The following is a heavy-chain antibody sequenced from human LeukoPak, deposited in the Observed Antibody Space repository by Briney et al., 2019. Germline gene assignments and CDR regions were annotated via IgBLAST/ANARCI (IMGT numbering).Heavy chain of an antibody. CDR2: IYYSGST. Sequence: SETLSLTCTVSGGSISSYYWSWIRQPPGKGLEWIGYIYYSGSTNYNPSLKSRVTISVDTSKNQFSLKLSSVTAAYTAVYYCARAHIAAAGTGYDYWGQGTLVTVSS. D-gene: IGHD6-13*01. V-gene: IGHV4-59*01. J-gene: IGHJ4*02. CDR3: ARAHIAAAGTGYDY. CDR1: GGSISSYY.